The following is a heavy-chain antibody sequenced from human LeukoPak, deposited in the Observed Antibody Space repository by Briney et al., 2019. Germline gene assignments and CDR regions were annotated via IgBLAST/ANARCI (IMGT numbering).Heavy chain of an antibody. D-gene: IGHD2-15*01. CDR2: INPNSGGT. J-gene: IGHJ6*03. V-gene: IGHV1-2*02. Sequence: ASVKVSCKASGYTFTGYYMHWVRQAPGQGLEWMGWINPNSGGTNYAQKVQGRVTMTRDTSISTAYMELSRLRSDDTAVYYCARAPCSGGSCYYYYYYVDVWGKGTTVTVSS. CDR3: ARAPCSGGSCYYYYYYVDV. CDR1: GYTFTGYY.